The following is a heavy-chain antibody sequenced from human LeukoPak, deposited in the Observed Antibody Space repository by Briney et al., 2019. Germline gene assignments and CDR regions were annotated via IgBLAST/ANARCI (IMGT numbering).Heavy chain of an antibody. V-gene: IGHV4-61*08. Sequence: SETLSLTCTVSGGSISSGGYYWSWIRQHPGTGLEWIGYIYYSGSTNYNPSLKSRVIISVDTSKNQFSLKLSSVTAADTAVYYCARLIGADDSSGYYYADWYFDLWGRGTLVTVSS. D-gene: IGHD3-22*01. CDR3: ARLIGADDSSGYYYADWYFDL. CDR2: IYYSGST. J-gene: IGHJ2*01. CDR1: GGSISSGGYY.